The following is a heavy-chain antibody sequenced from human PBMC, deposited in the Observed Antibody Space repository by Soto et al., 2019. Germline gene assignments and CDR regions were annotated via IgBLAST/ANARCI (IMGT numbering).Heavy chain of an antibody. Sequence: QAQLVESGGGVVQPGRSLRLSCAASGLAFSSYGMHWVRQAPCTGQEWVAVISYDGSLQHYADSVKGRFTISRDNSKNMVLLQMSSLRAEDTAVYYCVSDRGYGHASVPYSWGQGTLVSVSS. CDR3: VSDRGYGHASVPYS. V-gene: IGHV3-30*03. D-gene: IGHD5-18*01. CDR1: GLAFSSYG. CDR2: ISYDGSLQ. J-gene: IGHJ4*02.